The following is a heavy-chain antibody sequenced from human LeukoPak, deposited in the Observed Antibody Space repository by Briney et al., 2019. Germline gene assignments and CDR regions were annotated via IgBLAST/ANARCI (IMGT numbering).Heavy chain of an antibody. CDR2: ISGSGGST. V-gene: IGHV3-23*01. J-gene: IGHJ4*02. CDR3: AKGSAVADINFDY. CDR1: GFTFSSYA. Sequence: GGSLRLSCAASGFTFSSYAMSWVRQAPGKGLEWVSAISGSGGSTYYADSVQGWFTISRDNSKNTLYLQMNSLRAEDTAVYYCAKGSAVADINFDYWGQGTLVTVSS. D-gene: IGHD6-19*01.